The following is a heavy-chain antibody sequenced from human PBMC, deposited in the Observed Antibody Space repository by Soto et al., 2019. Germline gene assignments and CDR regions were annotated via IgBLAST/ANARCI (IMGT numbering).Heavy chain of an antibody. J-gene: IGHJ4*02. D-gene: IGHD6-19*01. V-gene: IGHV1-69*13. CDR1: GGTFSSYA. CDR2: IIPIFGTA. CDR3: ARGNSSGWKRYYFDY. Sequence: ASVKVSCKASGGTFSSYAISWVRQAPGQGLEWMGGIIPIFGTANYAQKFQGRVTITADESTSTAYMELSSLRSEDTAVYYCARGNSSGWKRYYFDYWGQGTLVTVSS.